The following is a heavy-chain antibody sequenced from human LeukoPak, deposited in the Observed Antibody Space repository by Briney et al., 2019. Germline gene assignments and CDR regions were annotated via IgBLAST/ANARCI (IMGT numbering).Heavy chain of an antibody. CDR2: ISSSGSTI. D-gene: IGHD3-3*01. CDR1: GFTFSDYY. J-gene: IGHJ6*02. Sequence: PGGSLRLSCADSGFTFSDYYMSWIRQAPGKGLEWVSYISSSGSTIYYADSVKGRFTISRDNAKNSLYLQMNSLRAEDTAVYYCARGQLQKYYDFWSGYSSPVMDVWGQGTTVTVSS. V-gene: IGHV3-11*04. CDR3: ARGQLQKYYDFWSGYSSPVMDV.